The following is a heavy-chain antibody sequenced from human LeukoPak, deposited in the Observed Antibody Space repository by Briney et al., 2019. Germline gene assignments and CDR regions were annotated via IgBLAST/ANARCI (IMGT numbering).Heavy chain of an antibody. CDR1: GASISSGDYS. D-gene: IGHD6-13*01. V-gene: IGHV4-30-4*08. Sequence: VTPSETLSLTCTVSGASISSGDYSWSWIRQPPGKGLAWIGYIYYSGSTYYNPSLKSRVTISVDTSKNQFSLKLSSVTAADTAVYYCARGDSWYVPGYVDYWGQGTLVTVSS. J-gene: IGHJ4*02. CDR3: ARGDSWYVPGYVDY. CDR2: IYYSGST.